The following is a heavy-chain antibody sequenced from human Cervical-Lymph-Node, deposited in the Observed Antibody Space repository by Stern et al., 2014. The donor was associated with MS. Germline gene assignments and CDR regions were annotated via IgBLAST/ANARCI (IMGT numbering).Heavy chain of an antibody. D-gene: IGHD3-10*01. CDR3: AKDDYYGSGSYPLGMDV. J-gene: IGHJ6*02. Sequence: VQLVQSGVGLVQPGRSLRLSCAASGFTFDDYAMHWVRQAPGKGLEWVSGISWNSGSIGYADSVKGRFTISRDNAKNSLYLQMNSLRAEDTALYYCAKDDYYGSGSYPLGMDVWGQGTTVTVSS. V-gene: IGHV3-9*01. CDR1: GFTFDDYA. CDR2: ISWNSGSI.